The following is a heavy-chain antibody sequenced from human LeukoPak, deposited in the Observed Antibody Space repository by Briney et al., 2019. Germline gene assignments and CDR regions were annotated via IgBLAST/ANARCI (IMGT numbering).Heavy chain of an antibody. CDR2: TYYSGST. Sequence: SETLSLTCTVSACSSSSYYWIWIRQPPGNGREWMGYTYYSGSTNYNPSLKSRVTISVDTSKNQFSLKLSSVTAADTAVYYCARWGYYGSGSYPNWFDPWGQGTLVTVSS. CDR3: ARWGYYGSGSYPNWFDP. CDR1: ACSSSSYY. D-gene: IGHD3-10*01. V-gene: IGHV4-59*08. J-gene: IGHJ5*02.